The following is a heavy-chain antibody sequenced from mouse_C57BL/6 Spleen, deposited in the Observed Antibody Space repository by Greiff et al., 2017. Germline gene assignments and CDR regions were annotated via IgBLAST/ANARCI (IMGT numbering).Heavy chain of an antibody. CDR1: GFTFSSYA. CDR2: ISSGGDYI. J-gene: IGHJ1*03. D-gene: IGHD4-1*01. CDR3: TRGLGRSYWYCDV. V-gene: IGHV5-9-1*02. Sequence: EVQVVESGEGLVKPGGSLKLSCAASGFTFSSYAMSWVRQTPEKRLEWVAYISSGGDYIYYADTVKGRFTISRDNARNTLYLQMSSLKSEDTAMYYCTRGLGRSYWYCDVWGTGTTVTVSS.